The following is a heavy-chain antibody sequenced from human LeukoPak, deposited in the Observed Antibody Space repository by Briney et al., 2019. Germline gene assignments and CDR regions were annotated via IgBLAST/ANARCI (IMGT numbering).Heavy chain of an antibody. Sequence: GGSLRLSCAASGFTFSSYAMSWVRQAPGKGLEWVSAISGSGGSAYYADSVKGRFTISRDNSKNTLYLQMNSLRAEDTAVYYCAKPPSEGTLRDWGQGTLVTVSS. J-gene: IGHJ4*02. CDR1: GFTFSSYA. D-gene: IGHD2/OR15-2a*01. CDR2: ISGSGGSA. V-gene: IGHV3-23*01. CDR3: AKPPSEGTLRD.